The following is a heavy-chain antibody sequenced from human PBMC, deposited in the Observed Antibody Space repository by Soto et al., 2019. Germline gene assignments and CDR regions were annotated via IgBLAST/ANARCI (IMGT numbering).Heavy chain of an antibody. Sequence: GGSLRLSCAASGFTFSSYAMSWVRQAPGKGLEWVSAISGSGGSTYYADSVKGRFTISRDNSKNTLYLQMNSLRAEDTAVYYCAKDLGTGSYYFYYYYGMDVWGQGTTVTVSS. V-gene: IGHV3-23*01. CDR2: ISGSGGST. J-gene: IGHJ6*02. CDR3: AKDLGTGSYYFYYYYGMDV. CDR1: GFTFSSYA. D-gene: IGHD1-26*01.